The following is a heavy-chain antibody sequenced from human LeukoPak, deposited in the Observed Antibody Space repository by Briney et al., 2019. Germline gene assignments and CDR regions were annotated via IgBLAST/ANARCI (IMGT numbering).Heavy chain of an antibody. CDR1: GFTFTNFA. V-gene: IGHV3-23*01. D-gene: IGHD3-9*01. Sequence: GGSLRLSCVASGFTFTNFAMSWVRQAPGKGLEWVSTIAPGGGNPDYADSVKGRFTISRDNSKNTLYLQMNSLRAEDTAVYYCARNYDILTGYCMDVWGQGTTVTVSS. CDR2: IAPGGGNP. CDR3: ARNYDILTGYCMDV. J-gene: IGHJ6*02.